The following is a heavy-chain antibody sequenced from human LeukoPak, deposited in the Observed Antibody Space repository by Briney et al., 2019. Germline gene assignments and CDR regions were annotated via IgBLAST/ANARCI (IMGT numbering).Heavy chain of an antibody. CDR2: ISAYNVNT. CDR1: GYTFTSYG. Sequence: GASVKVSCKASGYTFTSYGISWVRQAPGQWLEWMGWISAYNVNTNYAQKLQGRVTMTTDTSTSTAYMELRSLRSDDTAVYYCARVGLGYCSSTSCYFDYWGQGTLVTVSS. D-gene: IGHD2-2*01. V-gene: IGHV1-18*01. J-gene: IGHJ4*02. CDR3: ARVGLGYCSSTSCYFDY.